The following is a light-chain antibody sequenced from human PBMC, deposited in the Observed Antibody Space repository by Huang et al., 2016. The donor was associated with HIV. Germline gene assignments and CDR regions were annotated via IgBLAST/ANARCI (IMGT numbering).Light chain of an antibody. CDR3: QQRSAWPLT. CDR1: QSVRSY. CDR2: DAS. Sequence: EIVLTQSPATLSLSPGERATLSCRASQSVRSYLAWYQQKPGQAPRLLIYDASNRATGIPARFSGSGSGTDFTLTISNLQSEDFAVYYCQQRSAWPLTFGGGTKVKI. V-gene: IGKV3-11*01. J-gene: IGKJ4*01.